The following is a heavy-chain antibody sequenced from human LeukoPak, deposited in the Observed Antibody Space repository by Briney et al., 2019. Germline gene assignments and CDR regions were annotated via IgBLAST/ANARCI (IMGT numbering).Heavy chain of an antibody. CDR1: GFTFSSYS. J-gene: IGHJ4*02. D-gene: IGHD6-19*01. CDR3: ARGQIAVAGSSGDY. V-gene: IGHV3-48*04. Sequence: GGSLRLSCAASGFTFSSYSMNWVRQAPGKGLEWVSYISSSSSSTIYYADSVKGRFTISRDNAKNSLYLQMNSLRAEDAAVYYCARGQIAVAGSSGDYWGQGTLVTVSS. CDR2: ISSSSSSTI.